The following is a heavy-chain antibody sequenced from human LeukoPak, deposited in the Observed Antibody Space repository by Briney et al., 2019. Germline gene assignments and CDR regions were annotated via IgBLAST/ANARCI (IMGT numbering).Heavy chain of an antibody. CDR1: GGSISPCY. J-gene: IGHJ6*03. V-gene: IGHV4-4*07. CDR3: ARDGVWVSYHHNIDV. CDR2: VHASGSP. Sequence: PSETLSLTCTASGGSISPCYWSWIRQPAGKALEWIGRVHASGSPNYNPSLKSRVIISVDRSKNQFSLHLNSVTDSDTAVYYCARDGVWVSYHHNIDVWGKGTTVTVSS. D-gene: IGHD2-8*01.